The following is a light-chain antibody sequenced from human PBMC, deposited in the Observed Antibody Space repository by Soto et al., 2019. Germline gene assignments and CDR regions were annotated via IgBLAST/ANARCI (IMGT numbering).Light chain of an antibody. V-gene: IGKV3-15*01. Sequence: EIVMTQSPATLSVSPGERATLSCRASQSVGGNFAWYQQKPGQPPRLLIYAASSRPTGIPARFSGSGSGTDFTLTISSLQSEDFAVYYCQQYNNWPPWTFGQGTKVEIK. CDR3: QQYNNWPPWT. CDR1: QSVGGN. J-gene: IGKJ1*01. CDR2: AAS.